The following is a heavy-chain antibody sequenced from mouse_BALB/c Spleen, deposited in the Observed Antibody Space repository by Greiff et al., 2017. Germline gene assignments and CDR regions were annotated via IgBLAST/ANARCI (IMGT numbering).Heavy chain of an antibody. CDR3: ASMVLRQGYYFDY. D-gene: IGHD2-4*01. J-gene: IGHJ2*01. V-gene: IGHV3-2*02. CDR2: ISYSGST. CDR1: GYSITSDYA. Sequence: DVKLVESGPGLVKPSQSLSLTCTVTGYSITSDYAWNWIRQFPGNKLEWMGYISYSGSTSYNPSLKSRISITRDTSKNQFFLQLNSVTTEDTATYYCASMVLRQGYYFDYWGQGTTLTVSS.